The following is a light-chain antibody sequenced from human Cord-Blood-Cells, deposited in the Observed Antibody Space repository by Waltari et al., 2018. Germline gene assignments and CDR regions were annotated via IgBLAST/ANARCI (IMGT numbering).Light chain of an antibody. Sequence: QSALTQPASVSGSPGQSITIPCTGTSTDVGGYNNVSWYQQHPGKAPKLMIYDVRNRPSGVSNRFSGSKSGNTASLTISGLQAEDEADYYCSSYTSSSTWVFGGGTKLTVL. CDR1: STDVGGYNN. V-gene: IGLV2-14*01. CDR3: SSYTSSSTWV. CDR2: DVR. J-gene: IGLJ3*02.